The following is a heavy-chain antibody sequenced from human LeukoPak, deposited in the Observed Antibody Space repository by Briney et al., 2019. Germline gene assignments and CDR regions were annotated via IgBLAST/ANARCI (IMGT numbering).Heavy chain of an antibody. Sequence: ASVKVSCKASGYTFTSYGISWVRQAPGQGLEWMGWISAYNGNTNYAQKLQGRVTMTTDTSTSTAYMELRSLRSDDTAVYYCARDQYSMITFGGASPPFDIWGQGTMVTVSS. J-gene: IGHJ3*02. D-gene: IGHD3-16*01. CDR3: ARDQYSMITFGGASPPFDI. CDR2: ISAYNGNT. CDR1: GYTFTSYG. V-gene: IGHV1-18*01.